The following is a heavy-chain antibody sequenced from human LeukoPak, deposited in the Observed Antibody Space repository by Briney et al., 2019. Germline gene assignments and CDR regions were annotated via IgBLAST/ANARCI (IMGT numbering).Heavy chain of an antibody. CDR3: ATPGIAAAGTGY. V-gene: IGHV3-30-3*01. D-gene: IGHD6-13*01. Sequence: PGGSLRLSCAASGFTFSSYAMHWVRQAPGKGLEWVAVISYDGSNKYYADSVKGRFTISRDNSKNTLYLQMNSLRAEDTAVYYCATPGIAAAGTGYWGQGTLVTVSS. CDR2: ISYDGSNK. CDR1: GFTFSSYA. J-gene: IGHJ4*02.